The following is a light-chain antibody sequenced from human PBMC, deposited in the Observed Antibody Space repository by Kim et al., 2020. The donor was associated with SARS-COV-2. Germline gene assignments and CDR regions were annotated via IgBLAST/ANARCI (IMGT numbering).Light chain of an antibody. J-gene: IGLJ3*02. Sequence: PGQTARIPRSGVALPKQYAYWFQQKPGQAPVVVIYEDTERPTGIPGRFSGSTSGTTVTLTISGVQAEDEADYYCQSADSSDTFWVFGGGTQLTVL. CDR1: ALPKQY. V-gene: IGLV3-25*03. CDR2: EDT. CDR3: QSADSSDTFWV.